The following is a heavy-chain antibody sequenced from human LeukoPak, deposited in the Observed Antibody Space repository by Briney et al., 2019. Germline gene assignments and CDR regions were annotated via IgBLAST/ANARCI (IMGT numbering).Heavy chain of an antibody. D-gene: IGHD4-17*01. Sequence: SETLSLTCTVSGGSISSYYWSWIRQPPGKGLEWIGYIYTSGTTNYNPSLKSRVTMSVDTSKNQFSLKLSSVTVADTAVYYCAREGRYGDYEGYWGQGTLVTVSS. CDR2: IYTSGTT. J-gene: IGHJ4*02. CDR1: GGSISSYY. CDR3: AREGRYGDYEGY. V-gene: IGHV4-4*08.